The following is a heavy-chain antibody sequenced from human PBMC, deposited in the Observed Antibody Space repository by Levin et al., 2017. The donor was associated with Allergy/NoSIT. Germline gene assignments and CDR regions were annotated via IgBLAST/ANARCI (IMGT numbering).Heavy chain of an antibody. CDR1: GGSFSGSY. CDR2: INHSGNT. D-gene: IGHD5-12*01. Sequence: SETLSLTCAVYGGSFSGSYWSWIRQPPGKGLQWIGEINHSGNTNYNPSLKSRVTISVDTSKNQFFLKLSSVTAADTAVYYCARVLSGYDLDYWGQGTLVTVSS. V-gene: IGHV4-34*01. J-gene: IGHJ4*02. CDR3: ARVLSGYDLDY.